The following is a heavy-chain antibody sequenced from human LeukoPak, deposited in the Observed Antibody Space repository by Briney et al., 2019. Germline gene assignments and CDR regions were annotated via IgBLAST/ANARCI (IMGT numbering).Heavy chain of an antibody. CDR3: ARELEYCSGGRCYALLDH. J-gene: IGHJ4*02. CDR1: GGSIKNYY. D-gene: IGHD2-15*01. Sequence: SESLSLTCTVSGGSIKNYYWSWIRQPPERGLEWIGYIYYTGSTNYNPSLKSRVNISVDTSKNQFSLRLSSVNAADTAVYYCARELEYCSGGRCYALLDHWGQGTLVTVSS. V-gene: IGHV4-59*01. CDR2: IYYTGST.